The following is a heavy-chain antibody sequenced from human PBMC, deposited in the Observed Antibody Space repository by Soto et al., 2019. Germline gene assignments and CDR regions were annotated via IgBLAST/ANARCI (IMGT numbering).Heavy chain of an antibody. CDR1: GGTFSSYT. J-gene: IGHJ5*02. CDR3: AREGNDYGDYVPTNWFDP. V-gene: IGHV1-69*04. CDR2: IIPILGIA. D-gene: IGHD4-17*01. Sequence: SVKVSCKASGGTFSSYTISWVRQAPGQGLEWMGRIIPILGIANYAQKFQGRITITADKSTSTAYMELSSLRSEDTAVYYCAREGNDYGDYVPTNWFDPWGQGTLVTVSS.